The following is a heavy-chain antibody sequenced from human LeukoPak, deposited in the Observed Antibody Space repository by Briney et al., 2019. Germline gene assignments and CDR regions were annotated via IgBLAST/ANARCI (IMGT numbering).Heavy chain of an antibody. CDR3: ASSGSYRFDY. CDR1: GFTFTDYF. CDR2: ITASGTAM. V-gene: IGHV3-48*02. D-gene: IGHD1-26*01. Sequence: GSLRLSCVASGFTFTDYFMSWVRQAPGKGLEWVSHITASGTAMFYADSVKGRFTISRDNAKNSLYLQMNSLRDEDTAVYYCASSGSYRFDYWGQGTLVTVSS. J-gene: IGHJ4*02.